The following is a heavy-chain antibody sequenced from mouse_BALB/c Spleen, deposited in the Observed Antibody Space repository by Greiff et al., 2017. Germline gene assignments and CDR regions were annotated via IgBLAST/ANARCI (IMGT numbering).Heavy chain of an antibody. CDR2: IFPGSGNT. V-gene: IGHV1-66*01. CDR1: GYSFTSYY. CDR3: ARSSPDGYYRAWFAY. Sequence: QVQLQQSGPELVKPGASVKISCKASGYSFTSYYIHWVKQRPGQGLEWIGWIFPGSGNTKYNEKFKGKATLTADTSSSTAYMQLSSLTSEDSAVYFCARSSPDGYYRAWFAYWGQGTLVTVSA. J-gene: IGHJ3*01. D-gene: IGHD2-3*01.